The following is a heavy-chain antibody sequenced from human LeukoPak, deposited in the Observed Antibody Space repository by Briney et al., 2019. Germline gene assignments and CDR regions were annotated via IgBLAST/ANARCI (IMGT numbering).Heavy chain of an antibody. V-gene: IGHV4-30-4*01. D-gene: IGHD3-10*01. CDR1: GGSISSGSYY. CDR2: IYYSGST. J-gene: IGHJ4*02. CDR3: ARTGISYYFDY. Sequence: PSETLSLTCTVSGGSISSGSYYWSWIRQPPGKGLEWIGYIYYSGSTYYNPSLKSRVTISVDTSKNQFSLKLSSVTAADTAVYYCARTGISYYFDYWGQGTLVTVSS.